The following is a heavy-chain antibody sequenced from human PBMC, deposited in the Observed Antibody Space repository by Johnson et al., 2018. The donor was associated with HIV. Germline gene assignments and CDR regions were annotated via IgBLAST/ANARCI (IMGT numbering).Heavy chain of an antibody. Sequence: QVQLVESGGGVVQPGRSLRLSCAASGFTFSSYAMHWVRQAPGKGLEWVSGINWNGGSTGYADSVEGRFLISRDNSMNTLYLQMNSLRAEDTAVYYCARDPSGGWEPGSTFDIWGQGTMVTVSS. D-gene: IGHD1-26*01. CDR2: INWNGGST. J-gene: IGHJ3*02. CDR3: ARDPSGGWEPGSTFDI. V-gene: IGHV3-NL1*01. CDR1: GFTFSSYA.